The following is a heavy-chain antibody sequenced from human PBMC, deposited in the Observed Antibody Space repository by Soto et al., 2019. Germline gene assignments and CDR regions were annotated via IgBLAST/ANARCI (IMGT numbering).Heavy chain of an antibody. V-gene: IGHV3-30*18. CDR2: ISYDGSNK. CDR1: GFTFSSYG. Sequence: GGSLRLSCAASGFTFSSYGMHWVRQAPGKGLEWVAVISYDGSNKYYADSVKGRFTISRDNSKNTLYLQMNSLRAEDTAVYYCAKEHTAGTATDYWGQGTLVTVSS. J-gene: IGHJ4*02. CDR3: AKEHTAGTATDY. D-gene: IGHD6-13*01.